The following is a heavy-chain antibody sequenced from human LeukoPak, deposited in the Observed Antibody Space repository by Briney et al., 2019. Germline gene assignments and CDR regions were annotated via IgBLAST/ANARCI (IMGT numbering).Heavy chain of an antibody. J-gene: IGHJ6*02. CDR1: GGSTSSNNW. V-gene: IGHV4-4*02. CDR2: IYHSGST. Sequence: SETLSLTCAVSGGSTSSNNWWSWVRQPPGKGLEWIGEIYHSGSTNYNPSLKSRVTISIDKSKNQFSLKVSSVTAADTAVYYCARAPADDIYSYYYYGMDVWGQGTTVTVSS. D-gene: IGHD2-2*01. CDR3: ARAPADDIYSYYYYGMDV.